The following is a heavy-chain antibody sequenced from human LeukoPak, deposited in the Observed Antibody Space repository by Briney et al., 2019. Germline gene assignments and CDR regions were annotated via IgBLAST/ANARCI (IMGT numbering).Heavy chain of an antibody. CDR2: IYHSGST. V-gene: IGHV4-30-2*01. CDR1: GDSISGGGYS. D-gene: IGHD3-16*01. CDR3: ARGTGPTGGANWFDP. J-gene: IGHJ5*02. Sequence: SETLSLTCAVSGDSISGGGYSWSWIRQPPGKGLEWIGYIYHSGSTYYNPSLKSRVTISVDRSKNHFSLKLSSVTAADTAVYYCARGTGPTGGANWFDPWGQGTLVTVSS.